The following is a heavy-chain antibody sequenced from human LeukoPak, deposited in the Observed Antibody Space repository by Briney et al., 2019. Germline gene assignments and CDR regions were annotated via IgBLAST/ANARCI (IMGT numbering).Heavy chain of an antibody. J-gene: IGHJ5*02. CDR3: ARQLVPARSNWFDP. D-gene: IGHD6-13*01. V-gene: IGHV4-38-2*01. CDR2: NYHSGST. Sequence: SDTLSLTCAVSGYSISSGYYWGWIRQPPGKGLDWIGSNYHSGSTYYNPSLKSRVTISVETSKNQFSLKLSSVTAADTAVYYCARQLVPARSNWFDPWGQGTLVTVSS. CDR1: GYSISSGYY.